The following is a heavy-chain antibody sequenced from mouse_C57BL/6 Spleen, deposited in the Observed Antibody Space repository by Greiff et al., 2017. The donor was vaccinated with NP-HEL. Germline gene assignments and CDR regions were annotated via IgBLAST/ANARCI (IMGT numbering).Heavy chain of an antibody. CDR3: ARKGYYGSLYAMDY. CDR2: IDPSDSYP. CDR1: GYTFTSYW. Sequence: QVQLQQPGAELVMPGASVKLSCKASGYTFTSYWMHWVKQRPGQGLEWIGEIDPSDSYPNYNQKFKGKSTLTVDKSSSTAYMQLSSLTSEDSAVYYCARKGYYGSLYAMDYWGQGTSVTVSS. D-gene: IGHD1-1*01. J-gene: IGHJ4*01. V-gene: IGHV1-69*01.